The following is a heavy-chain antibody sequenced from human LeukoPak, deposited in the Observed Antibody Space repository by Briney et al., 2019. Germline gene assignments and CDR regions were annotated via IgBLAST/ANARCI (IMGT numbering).Heavy chain of an antibody. CDR1: GFTFSSCE. J-gene: IGHJ4*02. D-gene: IGHD3-22*01. CDR2: ISWNSGSI. Sequence: GGSLRLSCAASGFTFSSCEMNWVRQAPGKGLEWVSGISWNSGSIGYADSVKGRFTISRDNAKNSLYLQMNSLRAEDMALYYCAKDYYYDSSGRFDYWGQGTLVTVSS. CDR3: AKDYYYDSSGRFDY. V-gene: IGHV3-9*03.